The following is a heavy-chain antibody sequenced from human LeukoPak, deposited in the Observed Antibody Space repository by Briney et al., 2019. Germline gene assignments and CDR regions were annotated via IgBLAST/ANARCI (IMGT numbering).Heavy chain of an antibody. V-gene: IGHV3-23*01. CDR3: AKEPGYSSSWYVAYFQH. CDR2: ISGSGGST. J-gene: IGHJ1*01. CDR1: GFTFSSYA. Sequence: GSLRLSCAASGFTFSSYAMSWVRQAPGKGLEWVSAISGSGGSTYYADSVKGRFTISRDNSKNTLYLQMNSLRAEDTAVYYCAKEPGYSSSWYVAYFQHWGQGTLVTVSS. D-gene: IGHD6-13*01.